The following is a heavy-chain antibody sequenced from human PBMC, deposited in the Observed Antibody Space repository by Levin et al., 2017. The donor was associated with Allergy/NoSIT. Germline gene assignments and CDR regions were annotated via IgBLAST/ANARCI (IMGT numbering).Heavy chain of an antibody. Sequence: QTGGSLRLSCAASGFTFSSYAMSWVRQAPGKGLEWVSAISGSGGSTYYADSVKGRFTISRDNSKNTLYLQMNSLRAEDTAVYYCAKDITGTTGGRRFDYWGQGTLVTVSS. D-gene: IGHD1-20*01. CDR3: AKDITGTTGGRRFDY. J-gene: IGHJ4*02. V-gene: IGHV3-23*01. CDR2: ISGSGGST. CDR1: GFTFSSYA.